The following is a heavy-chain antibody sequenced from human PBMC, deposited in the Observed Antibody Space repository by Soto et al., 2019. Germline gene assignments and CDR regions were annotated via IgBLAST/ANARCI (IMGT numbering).Heavy chain of an antibody. CDR3: AEDRGQDSSSSSYLYDMDD. D-gene: IGHD6-6*01. CDR1: GGTFSSYT. CDR2: IIPILGIA. Sequence: QVQLVQSGAEVKKPGSSVKVSCKASGGTFSSYTINWVRQAPGQGLEWMGRIIPILGIANYAQKFQGRVTITADKSTSTAYMELSSLRSEDTAVYYCAEDRGQDSSSSSYLYDMDDWGKGTTVTVSS. V-gene: IGHV1-69*02. J-gene: IGHJ6*03.